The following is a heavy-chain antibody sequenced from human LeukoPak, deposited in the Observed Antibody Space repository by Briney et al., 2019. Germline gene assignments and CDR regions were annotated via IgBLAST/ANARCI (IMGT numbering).Heavy chain of an antibody. CDR1: GFTFSSYS. D-gene: IGHD3-22*01. J-gene: IGHJ5*02. V-gene: IGHV3-21*01. Sequence: GSLRLSCXASGFTFSSYSMNWVRQAPGKGLEWVSSISSSSSYIYYADSVKGRFTISRDNAKNSLYLQMNSLRAEDTAVYYCARIQYYYDSSGYYNWFDPWGQGTLVTVSS. CDR3: ARIQYYYDSSGYYNWFDP. CDR2: ISSSSSYI.